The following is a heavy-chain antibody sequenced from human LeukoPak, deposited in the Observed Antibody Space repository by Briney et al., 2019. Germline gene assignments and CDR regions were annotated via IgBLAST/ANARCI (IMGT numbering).Heavy chain of an antibody. CDR3: AGRGSGSYFDF. CDR2: ISGSGGST. V-gene: IGHV3-23*01. Sequence: PGGSLRLSRSASGFTFSTYGLNWVRQAPGQGLEWVSAISGSGGSTYYADSVKGRFTISRDNSKNTLYLQMNSLRAEDTAVYYCAGRGSGSYFDFWGPGTLVTVSS. J-gene: IGHJ4*02. D-gene: IGHD3-10*01. CDR1: GFTFSTYG.